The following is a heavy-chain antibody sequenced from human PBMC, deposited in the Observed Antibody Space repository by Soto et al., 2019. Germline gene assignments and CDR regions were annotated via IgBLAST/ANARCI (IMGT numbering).Heavy chain of an antibody. CDR2: INPSGGST. CDR1: GYTFTSYY. Sequence: ASVKVSCKASGYTFTSYYMHWVRQAPGQGLEWMGIINPSGGSTSYAQKFQGRVTMTRDTSTSTVYMELSSLRSEDTAVYYCARDLGGYCSSTSCSSYWGQGTLVTVSS. J-gene: IGHJ4*02. V-gene: IGHV1-46*01. CDR3: ARDLGGYCSSTSCSSY. D-gene: IGHD2-2*01.